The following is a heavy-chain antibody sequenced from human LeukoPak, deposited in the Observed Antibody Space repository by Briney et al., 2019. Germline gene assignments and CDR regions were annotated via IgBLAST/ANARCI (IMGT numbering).Heavy chain of an antibody. V-gene: IGHV1-18*01. D-gene: IGHD2-8*01. J-gene: IGHJ4*02. CDR1: GYTFSNDG. Sequence: ASVKVSCKASGYTFSNDGISWVRQAPGQGLERMGWISAYNGNTNYAQKLQGRVTMTRDTSTSTAYMELRSLRSDDTAVYYCARHLLYRGAHYFDYWGQGTLVTVSS. CDR2: ISAYNGNT. CDR3: ARHLLYRGAHYFDY.